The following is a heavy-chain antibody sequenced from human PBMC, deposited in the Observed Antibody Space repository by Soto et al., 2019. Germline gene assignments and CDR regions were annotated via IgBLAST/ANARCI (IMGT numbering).Heavy chain of an antibody. D-gene: IGHD3-3*01. CDR1: GFSFGSYA. J-gene: IGHJ4*02. V-gene: IGHV3-23*01. CDR2: ISGSDGKT. Sequence: GGSVRLSCAASGFSFGSYALSWVRQAPGKGLEWVSTISGSDGKTFYADSVKGRFSISRDTSQSTLYLQMNSLRADDTAMYYCARWSYLDYWGQGTRVTVSS. CDR3: ARWSYLDY.